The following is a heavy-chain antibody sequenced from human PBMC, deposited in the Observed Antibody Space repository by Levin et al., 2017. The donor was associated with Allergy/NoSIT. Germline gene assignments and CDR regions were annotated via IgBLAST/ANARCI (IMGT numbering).Heavy chain of an antibody. J-gene: IGHJ4*02. Sequence: LSLTCEASGFIFSSYGMHWVRQAPGKGLEWVAGIWYDGSKEHYGDSVKGRFIISRDNAKNIVFLQMNSLRVDDTAVYYCARERDGDDYWGQGTLVTVSS. CDR3: ARERDGDDY. CDR2: IWYDGSKE. D-gene: IGHD3-10*01. V-gene: IGHV3-33*01. CDR1: GFIFSSYG.